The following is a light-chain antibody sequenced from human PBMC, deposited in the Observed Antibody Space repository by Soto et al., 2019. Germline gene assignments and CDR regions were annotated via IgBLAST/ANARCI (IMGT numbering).Light chain of an antibody. CDR1: SSNIGNNY. CDR2: DNN. J-gene: IGLJ2*01. CDR3: GTWDTSLSAVV. Sequence: QSVLTQPPSVSAAPGQKVTISCSGSSSNIGNNYVSWYQHLPGTAPKLLIYDNNERPSGIPDRFSGSKSGTSATLGITGLRTGDEADYYCGTWDTSLSAVVFGGGTQLTVL. V-gene: IGLV1-51*01.